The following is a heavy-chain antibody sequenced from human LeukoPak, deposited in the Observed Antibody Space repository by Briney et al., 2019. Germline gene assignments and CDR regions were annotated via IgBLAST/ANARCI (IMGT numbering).Heavy chain of an antibody. V-gene: IGHV4-59*01. D-gene: IGHD6-13*01. Sequence: SETLSLTCTVSGGSISSSYWSWIRQPPGKGLEWIGYIYYSGSTNYNPSLKSRVTISVDTSKNQFSLKLSSVTAADTAVYYCARDGSAIAAAVGDRAFDIWGQGTMVTVSS. CDR3: ARDGSAIAAAVGDRAFDI. CDR2: IYYSGST. CDR1: GGSISSSY. J-gene: IGHJ3*02.